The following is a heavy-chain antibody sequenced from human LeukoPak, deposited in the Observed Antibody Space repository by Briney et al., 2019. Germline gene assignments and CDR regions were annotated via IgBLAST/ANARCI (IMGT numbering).Heavy chain of an antibody. Sequence: GGSLRLSCAASGFTFSSYAMSWVRQAPGKGLEWVSSISSSSSYIYYADSVKGRFTISRDNAKNSLYLQMNSLRAEDTAIYYCARDFSPTADYFDYWGQGTLVTVSS. V-gene: IGHV3-21*01. D-gene: IGHD1-1*01. J-gene: IGHJ4*02. CDR3: ARDFSPTADYFDY. CDR2: ISSSSSYI. CDR1: GFTFSSYA.